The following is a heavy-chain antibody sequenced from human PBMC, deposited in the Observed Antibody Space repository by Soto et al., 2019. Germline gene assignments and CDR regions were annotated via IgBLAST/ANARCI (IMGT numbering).Heavy chain of an antibody. J-gene: IGHJ3*02. CDR1: GYTFTGYY. Sequence: QVQLVQSGAEVKKPGASVKVSCKASGYTFTGYYMHWVRQAPGQGLEWMGWINPNSGGTNYAQKFQGWVTMTRDTSISTAYMELSRLRSDDTAVYYCARSDCYDSSGRLSAFDIWGQGTMVTVSS. V-gene: IGHV1-2*04. D-gene: IGHD3-22*01. CDR3: ARSDCYDSSGRLSAFDI. CDR2: INPNSGGT.